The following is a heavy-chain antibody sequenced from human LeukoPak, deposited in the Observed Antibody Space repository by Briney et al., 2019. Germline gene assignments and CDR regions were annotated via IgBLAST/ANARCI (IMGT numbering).Heavy chain of an antibody. V-gene: IGHV3-23*01. Sequence: PGGSLRLSCAASGFTFSSHAMSWVRQAPGKGLEWVSAISGSGGSTYYADSVKGRFTISRDNSKNTVYLQMNSLRVEDTAVYICAKPLSGSGSYHYSFFDYWGQGTRVTVSS. CDR1: GFTFSSHA. CDR2: ISGSGGST. J-gene: IGHJ4*02. D-gene: IGHD3-10*01. CDR3: AKPLSGSGSYHYSFFDY.